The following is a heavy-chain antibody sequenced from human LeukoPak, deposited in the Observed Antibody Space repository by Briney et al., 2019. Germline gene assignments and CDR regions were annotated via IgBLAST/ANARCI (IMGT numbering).Heavy chain of an antibody. J-gene: IGHJ4*02. CDR1: GFTFSSYW. V-gene: IGHV3-30*02. CDR2: IRYDGSNK. CDR3: RSPGGIAATDSDF. Sequence: GGSRRLSCAASGFTFSSYWMSWVRQVPGKGLGWVAFIRYDGSNKYYADSVKGRFTISRDNSKNTLFLQMNSLKTEDTAVYYCRSPGGIAATDSDFWGQGTLVTVSS. D-gene: IGHD6-25*01.